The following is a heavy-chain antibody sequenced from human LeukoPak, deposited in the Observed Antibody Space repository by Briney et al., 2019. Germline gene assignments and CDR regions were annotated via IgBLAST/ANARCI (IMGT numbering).Heavy chain of an antibody. Sequence: GGSLRLSCAASGFTFSSYAMHWVRQAPGKGLEGVAIISYDGSNKYYADSVKGRFTISRDNSKNTLYLQMNSLRAEDTAVYYCAREEGSGSYSFDHWGQGTLVTVSS. J-gene: IGHJ4*02. V-gene: IGHV3-30*04. D-gene: IGHD3-10*01. CDR2: ISYDGSNK. CDR3: AREEGSGSYSFDH. CDR1: GFTFSSYA.